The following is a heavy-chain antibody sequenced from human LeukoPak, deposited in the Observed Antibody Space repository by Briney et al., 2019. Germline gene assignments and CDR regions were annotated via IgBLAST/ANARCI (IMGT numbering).Heavy chain of an antibody. J-gene: IGHJ4*02. CDR3: AKVGWGWYQHDY. Sequence: GGSLRLSCVASGFTFSTYGMYWVRKAPGKGLEWVAFIRYDGTEEDYADSVKGRFTISRDNSKNTMYLVMNSLRLEDTAVYYCAKVGWGWYQHDYWGQGTLVTVS. D-gene: IGHD6-19*01. V-gene: IGHV3-30*02. CDR2: IRYDGTEE. CDR1: GFTFSTYG.